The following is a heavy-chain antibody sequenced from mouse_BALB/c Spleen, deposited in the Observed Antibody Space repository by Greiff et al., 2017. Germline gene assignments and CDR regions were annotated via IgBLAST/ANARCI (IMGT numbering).Heavy chain of an antibody. CDR3: ARVQGNPLAMDY. CDR1: GFNIKDTY. V-gene: IGHV14-3*02. D-gene: IGHD2-1*01. CDR2: IDPANGNT. J-gene: IGHJ4*01. Sequence: EVKLMESGAELVKPGASVKLSCTASGFNIKDTYMHWVKQRPEQGLEWIGRIDPANGNTKYDPKFQGKATITADTSSNTAYLQLSSLTSEDTAVYYCARVQGNPLAMDYWGQGTSVTVSS.